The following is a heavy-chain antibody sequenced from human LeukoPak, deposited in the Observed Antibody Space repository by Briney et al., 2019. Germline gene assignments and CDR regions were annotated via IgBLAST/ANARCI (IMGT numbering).Heavy chain of an antibody. CDR3: ANRVVPAATY. J-gene: IGHJ4*02. D-gene: IGHD2-2*01. CDR1: GFTFSSYA. CDR2: ISGSGGST. Sequence: GGSLRLSCAASGFTFSSYAMSWVRQAPGKGLEWVSAISGSGGSTYSAESVKGRFTISRDNSKNTLYLQMNSLRAEDTAVYYCANRVVPAATYWGQGTLVTVSS. V-gene: IGHV3-23*01.